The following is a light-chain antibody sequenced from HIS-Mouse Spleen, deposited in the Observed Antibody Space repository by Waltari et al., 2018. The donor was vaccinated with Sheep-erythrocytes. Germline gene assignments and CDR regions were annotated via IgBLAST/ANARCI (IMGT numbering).Light chain of an antibody. CDR2: DAS. J-gene: IGKJ2*01. CDR3: QQRSNWYT. CDR1: QDISNY. Sequence: DIQMTQSPSSLSASVGDRVTITCQASQDISNYLNWYQQKPGKAPKLLIYDASNLETGVPSRFSGSGSGTDFTFTISSLQPEDIATYYCQQRSNWYTFGQGTKVEIK. V-gene: IGKV1-33*01.